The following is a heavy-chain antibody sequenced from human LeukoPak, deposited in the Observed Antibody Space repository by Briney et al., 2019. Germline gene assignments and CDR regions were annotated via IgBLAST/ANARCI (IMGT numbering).Heavy chain of an antibody. CDR3: AKGGSYDFWSGYYKYYNWFDP. CDR2: ISGSGGST. Sequence: GGSLRLSCAASGFTFSSYAMSWVRQAPGKGLEWVSAISGSGGSTYYADSVKGRFTISRDNSKNMLYLQMNSLRAEDTAVYYCAKGGSYDFWSGYYKYYNWFDPWGQGTLVTVSS. V-gene: IGHV3-23*01. D-gene: IGHD3-3*01. J-gene: IGHJ5*02. CDR1: GFTFSSYA.